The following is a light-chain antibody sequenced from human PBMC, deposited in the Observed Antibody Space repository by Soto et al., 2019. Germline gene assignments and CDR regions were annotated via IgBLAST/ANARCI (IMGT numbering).Light chain of an antibody. CDR2: HAS. Sequence: DIQMTQSPSTLPASVGDRVTITCRASQSISNWLAWYQQKPGTAPKVLIYHASNLQSGVPARFSGSGCGPEFFLSISSLKPDDFATYFCQQYNSYSFGQGTKVEIK. J-gene: IGKJ1*01. CDR3: QQYNSYS. V-gene: IGKV1-5*01. CDR1: QSISNW.